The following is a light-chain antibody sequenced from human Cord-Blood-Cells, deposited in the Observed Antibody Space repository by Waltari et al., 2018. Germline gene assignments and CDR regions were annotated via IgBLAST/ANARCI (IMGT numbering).Light chain of an antibody. CDR1: SIDVGGFNY. V-gene: IGLV2-14*03. CDR2: DVS. Sequence: QPALTPPASVSGSPGQSITFPCTGTSIDVGGFNYFSWYQQHQGKAPNLMIYDVSNRPSGVSYRFAGAKTGNTASLTISGLQAEDEADYYCSSYTSSSTLYVFGTGTKVTVL. J-gene: IGLJ1*01. CDR3: SSYTSSSTLYV.